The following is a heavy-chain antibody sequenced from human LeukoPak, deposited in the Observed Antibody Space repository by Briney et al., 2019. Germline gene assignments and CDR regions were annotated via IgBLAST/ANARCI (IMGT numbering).Heavy chain of an antibody. J-gene: IGHJ5*02. CDR2: INAGNGNT. V-gene: IGHV1-3*01. Sequence: ASVKVSCKASGYTFTGYYMHWVRQAPGQGLEWMGWINAGNGNTKYSQKFQGRVTITRDTSASTAYMELSSLRSEDTAVYYCAREDPPVLLWFGELRSAFDPWGQGTLVTVSS. D-gene: IGHD3-10*01. CDR1: GYTFTGYY. CDR3: AREDPPVLLWFGELRSAFDP.